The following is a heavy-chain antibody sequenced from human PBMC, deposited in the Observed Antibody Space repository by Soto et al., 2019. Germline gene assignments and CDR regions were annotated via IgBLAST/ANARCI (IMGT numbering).Heavy chain of an antibody. V-gene: IGHV3-23*01. J-gene: IGHJ4*02. Sequence: GGSLRLSCAASGFTFSSYAMSWVRQAPGKGLEWVSAISGSGGSTYYADSVKGRFTISRDNSKNKLYLQMNSLRAEDTAVYYCVKGWGSDILTGYYYFDSWGQGTLVTVSS. CDR1: GFTFSSYA. CDR2: ISGSGGST. CDR3: VKGWGSDILTGYYYFDS. D-gene: IGHD3-9*01.